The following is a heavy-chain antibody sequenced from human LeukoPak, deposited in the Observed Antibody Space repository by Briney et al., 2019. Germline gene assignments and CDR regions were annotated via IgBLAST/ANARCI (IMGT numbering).Heavy chain of an antibody. V-gene: IGHV4-59*01. J-gene: IGHJ4*02. Sequence: PSETLSLTCTVSGGSITTYYWSWIRQPPGKGLEWIGFIYNSGSTKYNPSPGSRGTISEDTAKNQFSLKLTSVTAADTAIYYCVRGGSVNPVLIDYWGQGTLVTVSS. CDR1: GGSITTYY. CDR3: VRGGSVNPVLIDY. CDR2: IYNSGST. D-gene: IGHD1-14*01.